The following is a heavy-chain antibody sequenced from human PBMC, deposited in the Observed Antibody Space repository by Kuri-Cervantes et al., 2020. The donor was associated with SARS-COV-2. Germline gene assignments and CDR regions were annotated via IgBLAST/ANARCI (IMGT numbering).Heavy chain of an antibody. CDR2: ISSSSSYI. CDR1: GFTFSSYS. Sequence: LSLTCAASGFTFSSYSMNWVRQAPGKGLEWVSSISSSSSYIYYADSVKGRFSISRDNAKNSVYLQMNSLRVEDTALYYCARDRGANGWFDYWGPGTLVTVSS. D-gene: IGHD6-19*01. J-gene: IGHJ4*02. CDR3: ARDRGANGWFDY. V-gene: IGHV3-21*01.